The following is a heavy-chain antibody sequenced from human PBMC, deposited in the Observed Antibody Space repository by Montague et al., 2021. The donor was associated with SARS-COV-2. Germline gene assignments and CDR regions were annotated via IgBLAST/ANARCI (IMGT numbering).Heavy chain of an antibody. D-gene: IGHD3-22*01. CDR1: GASISSSSFF. V-gene: IGHV4-39*01. CDR2: IYYSGST. CDR3: ARQEYYYGSSGYGRMDWFDP. Sequence: SETLSLTCTVSGASISSSSFFWGWIRQPPGKGLEWIGSIYYSGSTYYNPSLKSRVTISVDTSKNQFSLKLSSVTAADTAVYYCARQEYYYGSSGYGRMDWFDPWGQGTLVTVSS. J-gene: IGHJ5*02.